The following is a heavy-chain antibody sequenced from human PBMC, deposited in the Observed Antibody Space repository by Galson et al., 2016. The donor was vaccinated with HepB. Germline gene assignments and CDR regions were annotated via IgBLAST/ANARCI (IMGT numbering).Heavy chain of an antibody. CDR1: GFTFSDYW. V-gene: IGHV3-74*01. CDR2: INRDASTR. Sequence: SLRLSCAASGFTFSDYWMHWDRQVPGKGLVWVARINRDASTRAYADSVRGRFTISRDNAKNTLSLQMNSLRDEDTAVYYCVADHSNYLYYYQGMDVWGQGTTVTVSS. D-gene: IGHD4-11*01. J-gene: IGHJ6*02. CDR3: VADHSNYLYYYQGMDV.